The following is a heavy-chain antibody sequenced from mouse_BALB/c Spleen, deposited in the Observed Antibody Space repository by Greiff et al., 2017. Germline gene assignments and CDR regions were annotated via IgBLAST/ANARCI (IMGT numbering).Heavy chain of an antibody. D-gene: IGHD1-1*01. CDR2: INSNGGST. Sequence: DVMLVESGGGLVQPGGSLKLSCAASGFTFSSYGMSWVRQTPDKRLELVATINSNGGSTYYPDSVKGRFTISRDNAKNTLYLQMSSLKSEDTAMYYCARVPVYDYGSSYYAMDYWGQGTSVTVSS. V-gene: IGHV5-6-3*01. CDR3: ARVPVYDYGSSYYAMDY. CDR1: GFTFSSYG. J-gene: IGHJ4*01.